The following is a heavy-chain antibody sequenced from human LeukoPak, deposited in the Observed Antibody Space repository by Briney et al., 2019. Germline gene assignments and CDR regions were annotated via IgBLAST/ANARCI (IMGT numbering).Heavy chain of an antibody. CDR3: ARGTAYYYGSGSYYLDDY. CDR1: GYTFTGYG. J-gene: IGHJ4*02. D-gene: IGHD3-10*01. Sequence: ASVKVSCKASGYTFTGYGISWVRQAPGQGLEWMGWISAYNGNTNYAQKLQGRVTMTTDTSTSTAYMELRSLRSDDTAVYYCARGTAYYYGSGSYYLDDYWGQGTLVTVSS. CDR2: ISAYNGNT. V-gene: IGHV1-18*01.